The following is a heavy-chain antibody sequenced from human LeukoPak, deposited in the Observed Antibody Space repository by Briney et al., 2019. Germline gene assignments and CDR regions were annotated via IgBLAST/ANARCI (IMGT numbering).Heavy chain of an antibody. Sequence: SETLSLTCAVYGGSFSGYYWSWIRQLPGKGLEWIGEINHSGSTNYNPSLKSRVTISVDTSKNQFSLKLSSVTAADTAVYYCARHSSGWPSPFDYWGQGTLVTVSS. CDR3: ARHSSGWPSPFDY. V-gene: IGHV4-34*01. J-gene: IGHJ4*02. CDR2: INHSGST. CDR1: GGSFSGYY. D-gene: IGHD6-19*01.